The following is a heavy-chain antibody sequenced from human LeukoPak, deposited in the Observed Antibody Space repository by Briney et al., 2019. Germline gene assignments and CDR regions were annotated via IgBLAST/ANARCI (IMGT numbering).Heavy chain of an antibody. V-gene: IGHV3-7*01. CDR1: GFTFSSYW. D-gene: IGHD3-22*01. Sequence: GSLRLSCAASGFTFSSYWMSWVRQAPGKGLEWVANIKQDGSEKYYVDSVKGRFTISRDNAKNSLYLQMNSLRAEDTAVYYCARGSGYYYDTDAFDIWGRGTVVTVSS. CDR3: ARGSGYYYDTDAFDI. CDR2: IKQDGSEK. J-gene: IGHJ3*02.